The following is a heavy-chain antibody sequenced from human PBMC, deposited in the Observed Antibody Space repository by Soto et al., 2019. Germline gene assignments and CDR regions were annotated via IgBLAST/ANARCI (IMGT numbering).Heavy chain of an antibody. CDR3: VRTSLVVAAATREDY. CDR2: INSDGSST. D-gene: IGHD2-15*01. J-gene: IGHJ4*02. Sequence: EVQLVESGGGLVQPGVSLRLSCAASGFTFSSYWMHWVRHAPGKGLVWVSRINSDGSSTSYADSVKGRFTISRDNAKNTLDLQMNSLRAEDTAVYYCVRTSLVVAAATREDYWGQGTLVTVSS. CDR1: GFTFSSYW. V-gene: IGHV3-74*01.